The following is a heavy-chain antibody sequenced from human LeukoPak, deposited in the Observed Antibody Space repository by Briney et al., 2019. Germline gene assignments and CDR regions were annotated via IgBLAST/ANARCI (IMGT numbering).Heavy chain of an antibody. Sequence: PGGTLRLSCAASGFTFSSYAMHWVRQAPGKGLEWVAVISYDGSNKYYADSVKGRFTISRDNSKNMLYLQMNSLRAEDTAVYYCAKEGKTRNWNYYQAKPVYWGQGTLVTVSS. J-gene: IGHJ4*02. CDR1: GFTFSSYA. D-gene: IGHD1-7*01. CDR2: ISYDGSNK. V-gene: IGHV3-30*04. CDR3: AKEGKTRNWNYYQAKPVY.